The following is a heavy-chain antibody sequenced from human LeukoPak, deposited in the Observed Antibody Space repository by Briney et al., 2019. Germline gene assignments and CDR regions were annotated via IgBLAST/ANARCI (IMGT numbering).Heavy chain of an antibody. CDR1: VVSFNYYG. Sequence: GGSLRLSCTASVVSFNYYGMHWVRQAPGKGLEWVAVIWYDGSYTSYADSVKGRFTISRDNSKNTVYLQMNSLRAEDTAVYYCAKDEPPLVGAINTMDSWGQGTLVTVSS. J-gene: IGHJ4*02. V-gene: IGHV3-33*06. CDR2: IWYDGSYT. CDR3: AKDEPPLVGAINTMDS. D-gene: IGHD1-26*01.